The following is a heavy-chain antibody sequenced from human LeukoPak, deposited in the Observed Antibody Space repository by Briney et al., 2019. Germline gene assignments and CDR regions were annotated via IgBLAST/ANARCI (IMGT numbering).Heavy chain of an antibody. D-gene: IGHD3-22*01. Sequence: KPSETRSLTCTVFGDSVSRSDSYWDWIRQPPGKGLEWIGTIYYSGRTYYSPSLKSRVTISVDTSNNQFSLNLSSVTAADTALYFCARRRYYDSTGYLNWGQGTLVTVSS. CDR2: IYYSGRT. J-gene: IGHJ1*01. V-gene: IGHV4-39*01. CDR1: GDSVSRSDSY. CDR3: ARRRYYDSTGYLN.